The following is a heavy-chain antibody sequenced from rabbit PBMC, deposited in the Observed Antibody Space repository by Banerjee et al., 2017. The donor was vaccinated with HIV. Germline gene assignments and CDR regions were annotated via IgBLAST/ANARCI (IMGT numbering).Heavy chain of an antibody. CDR1: GFSFSNKYV. CDR2: INTSSGNT. J-gene: IGHJ4*01. Sequence: QEQLEESGGDLVKPEGSLTLTCTASGFSFSNKYVMCWVRQGPGKGLEWIACINTSSGNTVYASWAKGRVTISKSSSTTVTLQMTSLTAADTATYFCARVFVVVAGVEYYFNLWGPGTLVTVS. D-gene: IGHD4-1*01. V-gene: IGHV1S45*01. CDR3: ARVFVVVAGVEYYFNL.